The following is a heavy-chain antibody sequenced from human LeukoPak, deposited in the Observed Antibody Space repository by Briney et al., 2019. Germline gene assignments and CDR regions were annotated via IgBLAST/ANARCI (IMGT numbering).Heavy chain of an antibody. J-gene: IGHJ4*02. D-gene: IGHD3-16*02. V-gene: IGHV4-30-4*01. CDR2: IYYSGST. Sequence: SSETLSLTCTVSGGSISSGDYYWSWIRQPPGKGLEWIGYIYYSGSTYYNPSLKSRVTISVDTSKNQFSLKLSSVTAADTAVYYCASWGYPHPFDYWGQGTLVTVSS. CDR3: ASWGYPHPFDY. CDR1: GGSISSGDYY.